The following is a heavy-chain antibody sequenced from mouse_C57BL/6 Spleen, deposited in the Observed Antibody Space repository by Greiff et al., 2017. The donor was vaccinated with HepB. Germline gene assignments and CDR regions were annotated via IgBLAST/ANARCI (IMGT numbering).Heavy chain of an antibody. J-gene: IGHJ2*01. Sequence: EVQLQQSGAELVRPGASVKLSCTASGFNIKDDYMHWVKQRPEQGLEWIGWIDPENGDTEYASKFQGKATITADTSSNTAYLQLSSLTSEDTAVYYCTTTTVDYFDYWGQGTTLPVSS. CDR1: GFNIKDDY. CDR2: IDPENGDT. D-gene: IGHD1-1*01. CDR3: TTTTVDYFDY. V-gene: IGHV14-4*01.